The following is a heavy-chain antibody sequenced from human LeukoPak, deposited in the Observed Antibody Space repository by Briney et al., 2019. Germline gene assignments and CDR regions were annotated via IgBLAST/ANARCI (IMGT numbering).Heavy chain of an antibody. CDR1: GGTFKNYS. Sequence: SVKVSCKSSGGTFKNYSVNWVRQAPGQGLELMGRIIPISGTTNYAQKFQGRVTITTDESTSTAYMELSSLRSEDTAVYYCAREGPGGDLTWGQGTMVTVSS. CDR3: AREGPGGDLT. V-gene: IGHV1-69*05. CDR2: IIPISGTT. J-gene: IGHJ3*01. D-gene: IGHD2-21*02.